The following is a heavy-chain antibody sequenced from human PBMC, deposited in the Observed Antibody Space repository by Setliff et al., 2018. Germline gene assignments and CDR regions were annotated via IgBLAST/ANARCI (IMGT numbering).Heavy chain of an antibody. CDR2: IYTSWSS. CDR1: DDSISSRHYY. J-gene: IGHJ6*03. CDR3: ARMSGFQYMDV. Sequence: SETLSLTCTVSDDSISSRHYYWSWIRQPAGKGLEWIGQIYTSWSSNYNPSLKGRASLSIDASKRQFSLKLTSVTAADTAVYYCARMSGFQYMDVWGKGTTVTVSS. D-gene: IGHD3-3*01. V-gene: IGHV4-61*09.